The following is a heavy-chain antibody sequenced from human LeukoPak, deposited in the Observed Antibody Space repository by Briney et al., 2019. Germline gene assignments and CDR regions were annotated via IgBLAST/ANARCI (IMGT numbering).Heavy chain of an antibody. CDR3: AKSDHYDFWSGYYFYYMDV. Sequence: GGSLRLSCAASGFTFSSYGMSWVRQAPGKGLEWVSAISGSGGSTNYADSVKGRFTISRDNSKNTLYLQMNSLRAEDTAVYYCAKSDHYDFWSGYYFYYMDVWGKGTTVTVSS. CDR1: GFTFSSYG. CDR2: ISGSGGST. D-gene: IGHD3-3*01. V-gene: IGHV3-23*01. J-gene: IGHJ6*03.